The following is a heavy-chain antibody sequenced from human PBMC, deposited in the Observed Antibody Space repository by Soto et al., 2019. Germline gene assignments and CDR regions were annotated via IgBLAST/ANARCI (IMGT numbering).Heavy chain of an antibody. Sequence: QVQLVESGGGVVQPGRSLRLSCAASGFTFSSYGMHWVRQAPGKGLEWVAVISYDGSNKYYADSVKGRFTISRDNSKNTLYLQMNSLRAEDTAVYYCAKDGYYDFWSGYYRYWGQGTLVTVSS. J-gene: IGHJ4*02. CDR2: ISYDGSNK. D-gene: IGHD3-3*01. CDR1: GFTFSSYG. V-gene: IGHV3-30*18. CDR3: AKDGYYDFWSGYYRY.